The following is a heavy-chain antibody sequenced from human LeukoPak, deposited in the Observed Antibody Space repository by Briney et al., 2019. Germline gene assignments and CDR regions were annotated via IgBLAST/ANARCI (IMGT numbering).Heavy chain of an antibody. CDR2: INHSGST. CDR3: ARGRYGDYVGEDGFDI. Sequence: GSLRLSCAASGFAFSTYWMNWVRQPPGKGLEWNGEINHSGSTNYNPSLKSRVTISVDTSTNQFSLKLRSVTAADTAVYYCARGRYGDYVGEDGFDIWGQGTMVTVSS. D-gene: IGHD4-17*01. CDR1: GFAFSTYW. V-gene: IGHV4-34*01. J-gene: IGHJ3*02.